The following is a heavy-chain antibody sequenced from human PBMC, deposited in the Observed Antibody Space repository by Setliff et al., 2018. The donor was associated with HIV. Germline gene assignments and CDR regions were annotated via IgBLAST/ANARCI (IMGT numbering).Heavy chain of an antibody. CDR2: IYYTGTT. CDR3: ARDQGSGYVNWFDP. Sequence: PSETLSLTCSVSGVSMTSGGYYWSWLRQHPVKGLEWLGKIYYTGTTYYNPSLKRRLTISVDASQNQVSLKLTSGTVADTAIYYCARDQGSGYVNWFDPWGQGTLVTVSS. J-gene: IGHJ5*02. CDR1: GVSMTSGGYY. D-gene: IGHD5-18*01. V-gene: IGHV4-31*03.